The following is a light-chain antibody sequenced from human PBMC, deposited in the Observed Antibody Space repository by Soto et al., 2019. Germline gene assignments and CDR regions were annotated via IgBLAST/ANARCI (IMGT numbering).Light chain of an antibody. J-gene: IGLJ1*01. CDR1: SSDVGSYNL. V-gene: IGLV2-23*02. Sequence: QSALTEPAAVTGSPGQSMTISCTETSSDVGSYNLVSWYQQHPGKAPKLMIYEVSKRPSGVSNRFSGSKSGNTASLTISGLQAEDEADYYCCSYAGSSTFYVFGTGTKVTVL. CDR2: EVS. CDR3: CSYAGSSTFYV.